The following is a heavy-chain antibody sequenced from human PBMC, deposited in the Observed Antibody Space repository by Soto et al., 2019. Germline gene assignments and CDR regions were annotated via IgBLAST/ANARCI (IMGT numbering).Heavy chain of an antibody. CDR2: IFYNGNT. CDR3: ARGSYYDSSGYYPY. Sequence: SETLSLTCTVSGGSIDSSTYYWGWIRQLPGKGLEWIGSIFYNGNTFYNPSLKSRVTISVDTSKNQFSLKLSSVTAADTAVYYCARGSYYDSSGYYPYWGQGTLVTVSS. CDR1: GGSIDSSTYY. V-gene: IGHV4-39*07. D-gene: IGHD3-22*01. J-gene: IGHJ4*02.